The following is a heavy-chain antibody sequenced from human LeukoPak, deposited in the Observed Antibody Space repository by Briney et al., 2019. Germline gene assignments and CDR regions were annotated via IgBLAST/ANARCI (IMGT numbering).Heavy chain of an antibody. J-gene: IGHJ4*02. CDR3: ARSGKGGAVFDY. Sequence: PGGSLRLSCAASGFTFSSYSMNWVRQAPGKGLEWVSSISSSSSYIYYADSVKGRFTISRDNAKNSLYLQMNSLRAEDTAVYYCARSGKGGAVFDYWGQGTLVTVSS. CDR2: ISSSSSYI. V-gene: IGHV3-21*01. CDR1: GFTFSSYS. D-gene: IGHD3-16*01.